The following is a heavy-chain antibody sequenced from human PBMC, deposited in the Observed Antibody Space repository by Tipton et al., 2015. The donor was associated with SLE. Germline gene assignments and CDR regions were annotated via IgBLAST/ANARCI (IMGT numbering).Heavy chain of an antibody. CDR3: ARRSITPYFDY. D-gene: IGHD2/OR15-2a*01. J-gene: IGHJ4*02. CDR2: IHYSGTT. Sequence: TLSLTCTVSGGSISSADYYWSWIRQPPGKGLEWIGSIHYSGTTYYNPSLKSRITISVDTSKNQFSLKLTSVTAADTAVYYCARRSITPYFDYWGQGTLVTVSS. V-gene: IGHV4-39*07. CDR1: GGSISSADYY.